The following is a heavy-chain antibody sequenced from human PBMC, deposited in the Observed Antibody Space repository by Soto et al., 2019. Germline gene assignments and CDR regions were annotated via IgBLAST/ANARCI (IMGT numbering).Heavy chain of an antibody. CDR1: GFIFSNYV. Sequence: GGSLRLSCAASGFIFSNYVMSWVRQAPGKGLEWVSSISDSGGTSYYADSMKGRFTISRDNSKNTLYFQMNSLRAEDTAIYYCAKRPRALLTFDYWGQGTLVTVSS. D-gene: IGHD1-26*01. V-gene: IGHV3-23*01. CDR2: ISDSGGTS. J-gene: IGHJ4*02. CDR3: AKRPRALLTFDY.